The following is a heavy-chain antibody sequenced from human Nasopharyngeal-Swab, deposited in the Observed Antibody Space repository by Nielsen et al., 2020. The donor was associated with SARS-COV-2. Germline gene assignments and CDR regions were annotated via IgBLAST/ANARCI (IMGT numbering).Heavy chain of an antibody. J-gene: IGHJ4*02. CDR3: ATWMRAHFDY. D-gene: IGHD2-2*03. CDR1: GSTFSNYA. Sequence: GESLKISCTGSGSTFSNYAISWVRQAPGQGPEWVSTVDYDGVRTHYADSVEGRFIISRDNSKNTVYLQIKRLGVEDAAVYYCATWMRAHFDYWGQGTLVT. V-gene: IGHV3-23*01. CDR2: VDYDGVRT.